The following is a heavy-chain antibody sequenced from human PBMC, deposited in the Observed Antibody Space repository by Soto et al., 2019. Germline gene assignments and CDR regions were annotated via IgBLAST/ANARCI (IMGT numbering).Heavy chain of an antibody. J-gene: IGHJ5*02. CDR3: AREPITIVGVSPPNWFDP. CDR2: ISSSSGYI. V-gene: IGHV3-21*01. D-gene: IGHD3-3*01. Sequence: DVQLVESGGGLVKPGGSLRLSCAASGFTFSDYSLSWVRQAPGKGLEWVSSISSSSGYIYYADSVKGRFSISRDNAKNSLFLQMNSLRADDTAAFYCAREPITIVGVSPPNWFDPCGQGTLVTVSS. CDR1: GFTFSDYS.